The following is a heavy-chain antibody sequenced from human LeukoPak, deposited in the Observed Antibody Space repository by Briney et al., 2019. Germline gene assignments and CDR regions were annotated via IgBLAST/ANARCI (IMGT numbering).Heavy chain of an antibody. CDR1: GYTFTSYD. J-gene: IGHJ4*02. CDR3: ARAETYYDFWSGYPHLDY. D-gene: IGHD3-3*01. Sequence: GASVKVSCKASGYTFTSYDINWVRQATGQGLEWMGWMNPNSGNTGYAQKFQGRVTITRNTSISTAYMELSSLGSEDTAVYYCARAETYYDFWSGYPHLDYWGQGTLVTVSS. CDR2: MNPNSGNT. V-gene: IGHV1-8*03.